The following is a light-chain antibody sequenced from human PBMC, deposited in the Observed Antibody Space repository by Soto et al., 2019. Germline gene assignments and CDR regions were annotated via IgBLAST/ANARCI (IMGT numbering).Light chain of an antibody. J-gene: IGKJ2*03. CDR2: DAS. V-gene: IGKV3-20*01. CDR3: QPSGSSPRS. CDR1: QSVRNVY. Sequence: EIVLTHSPGTLSLSPGERATLSCRASQSVRNVYLAWYQQKPGQAPRLLIYDASNRATGIPDRFSCSGSGTDFTLTINTLETEDCAASYCQPSGSSPRSFGQGNKLEIK.